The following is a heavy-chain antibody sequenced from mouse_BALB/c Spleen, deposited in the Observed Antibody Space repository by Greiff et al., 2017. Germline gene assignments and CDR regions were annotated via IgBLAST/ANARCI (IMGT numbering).Heavy chain of an antibody. V-gene: IGHV1-87*01. CDR2: IYPGDGDT. CDR3: ARYGYDGDY. D-gene: IGHD2-2*01. Sequence: VQLQQSGAELARPGASVKLSCKASGYTFTSYWMQWVKQRPGQGLEWIGAIYPGDGDTRYTQKFKGKATLTADKSSSTAYMQLSSLASEDSAVYYCARYGYDGDYWGQGTTLTVSS. J-gene: IGHJ2*01. CDR1: GYTFTSYW.